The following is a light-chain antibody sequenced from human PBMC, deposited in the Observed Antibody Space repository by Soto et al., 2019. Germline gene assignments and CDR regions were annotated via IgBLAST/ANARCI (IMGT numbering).Light chain of an antibody. CDR1: SSNIGSDY. CDR2: RDL. Sequence: QPVLTQPPSASGTTGQTFTITCSGSSSNIGSDYVFWYQQLPGTAPRLLIYRDLQRPSGVPDRFSGSKSGSSGSLAVSALRSEDEAVYYCATWDGSLRRVVFGGGTQLTVL. J-gene: IGLJ2*01. CDR3: ATWDGSLRRVV. V-gene: IGLV1-47*01.